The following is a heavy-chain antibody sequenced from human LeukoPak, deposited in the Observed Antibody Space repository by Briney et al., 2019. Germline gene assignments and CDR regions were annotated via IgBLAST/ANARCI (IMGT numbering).Heavy chain of an antibody. CDR1: GFTFSSYA. V-gene: IGHV3-23*01. Sequence: GGSLRLSCAASGFTFSSYAMSWVREAPGKGLEWVSAISGSGGSTYYADSVKGRLTISRDNSKNTLYLQMNSLRAEDTAVYYCANFPATPNDIVVVVAAGYFDYWGQGTLVTVSS. D-gene: IGHD2-15*01. J-gene: IGHJ4*02. CDR3: ANFPATPNDIVVVVAAGYFDY. CDR2: ISGSGGST.